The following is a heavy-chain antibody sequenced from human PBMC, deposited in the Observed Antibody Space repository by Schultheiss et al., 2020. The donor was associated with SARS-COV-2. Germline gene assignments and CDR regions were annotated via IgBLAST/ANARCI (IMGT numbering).Heavy chain of an antibody. J-gene: IGHJ4*02. CDR3: ARFTRGSSFVGDSYYFDY. V-gene: IGHV4-61*02. Sequence: SETLSLTCTVSGGSISSGSYYWSWIRQPAGKGLEWIGRIYTSGSTNYNPSLKSRVTISVDTSKNQFSLKLSSVTAADTAVYYCARFTRGSSFVGDSYYFDYWGQGTLVTVSS. CDR1: GGSISSGSYY. D-gene: IGHD6-6*01. CDR2: IYTSGST.